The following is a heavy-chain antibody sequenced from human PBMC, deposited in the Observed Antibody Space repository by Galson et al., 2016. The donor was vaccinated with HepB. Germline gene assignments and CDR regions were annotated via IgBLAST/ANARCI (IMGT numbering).Heavy chain of an antibody. Sequence: SLRLSCAASGFTFTTYAMHWVRQAPGKGLEWVAVISYDGLDKYYGDSVKGRFTISRDNSKDTVYLQMNSLRADDTAVYYCAREYAAADRWGQGTLVTVSP. D-gene: IGHD2-15*01. CDR2: ISYDGLDK. V-gene: IGHV3-30-3*01. CDR1: GFTFTTYA. J-gene: IGHJ1*01. CDR3: AREYAAADR.